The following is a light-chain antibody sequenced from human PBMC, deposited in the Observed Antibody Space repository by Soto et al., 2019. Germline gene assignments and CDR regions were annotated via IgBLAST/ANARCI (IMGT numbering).Light chain of an antibody. Sequence: ETVLTQSPATLSLSPGERATLSCGASQSVNAGYLVWYQQKPGLAPRLLIYDASTRATGIPDRFSGSGSGTDFTLTISRLEPADFAVYYCQQYGSSPLTFGGGTKVEIK. CDR3: QQYGSSPLT. CDR1: QSVNAGY. J-gene: IGKJ4*01. V-gene: IGKV3D-20*01. CDR2: DAS.